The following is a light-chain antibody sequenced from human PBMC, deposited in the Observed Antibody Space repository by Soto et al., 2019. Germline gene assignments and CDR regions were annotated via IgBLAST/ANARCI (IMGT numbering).Light chain of an antibody. Sequence: DIQMTQSPSSLSASVGYIVTITCRASQSISSYLNWYQQKPGKAPKLLIYAASSLQSGVPSRFSGSGSGTEFTLTISSLQPEDIATYYCQKYDNLPLTFGGGTKVDIK. V-gene: IGKV1-39*01. CDR3: QKYDNLPLT. CDR2: AAS. CDR1: QSISSY. J-gene: IGKJ4*01.